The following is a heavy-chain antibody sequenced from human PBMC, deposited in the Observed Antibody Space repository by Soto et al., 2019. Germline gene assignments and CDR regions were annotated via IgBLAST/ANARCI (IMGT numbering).Heavy chain of an antibody. V-gene: IGHV1-69*13. Sequence: ASVKVSCKASGGTFSSYAISWVRQVPGQGLEWMGGIIPIFGTANYAQKFQGRVTITADESTSTAYMELSSLRSEDTAVYYCARAYYYGSGARDVSYNWFDPWGQGTLVTVSS. J-gene: IGHJ5*02. CDR2: IIPIFGTA. CDR1: GGTFSSYA. CDR3: ARAYYYGSGARDVSYNWFDP. D-gene: IGHD3-10*01.